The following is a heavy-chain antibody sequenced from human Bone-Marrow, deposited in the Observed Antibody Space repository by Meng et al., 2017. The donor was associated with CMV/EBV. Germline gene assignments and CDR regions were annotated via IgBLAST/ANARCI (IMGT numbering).Heavy chain of an antibody. V-gene: IGHV3-13*01. J-gene: IGHJ4*02. D-gene: IGHD1-26*01. CDR1: GFTFSSYD. Sequence: GGSLRLSCAASGFTFSSYDMHWVRQATGKGLEWVSAIGTAGDTYYPGSVKGRFTISRENAKNSLYLQMNSLRAGDTAVYYCARAPVGAGFGYWGQGTLVTVSS. CDR2: IGTAGDT. CDR3: ARAPVGAGFGY.